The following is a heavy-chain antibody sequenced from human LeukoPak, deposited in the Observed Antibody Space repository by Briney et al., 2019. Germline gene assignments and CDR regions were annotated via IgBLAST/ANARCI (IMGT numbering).Heavy chain of an antibody. J-gene: IGHJ5*02. CDR2: IYYTGNT. CDR3: ARSAVGGLLGPWNNWFDP. CDR1: GGSINSGGYY. Sequence: SETLSLTCSVSGGSINSGGYYWGWIRQHPGKSLEWIGNIYYTGNTFYKSSLKGRVTISVDTSKNQFFLKLNSVTAADTAVYYCARSAVGGLLGPWNNWFDPWGQGTLVTVSA. D-gene: IGHD2-15*01. V-gene: IGHV4-31*03.